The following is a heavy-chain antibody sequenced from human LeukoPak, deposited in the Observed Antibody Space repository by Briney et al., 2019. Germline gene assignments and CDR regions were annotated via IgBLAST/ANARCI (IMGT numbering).Heavy chain of an antibody. Sequence: GGSLRLSCAASGFTFSSYSMNWVRQAPGKGLEWVSYISSSSSTIYYADSVKGRFTISRDNAKNSLYLQMNSLRAEDTAVYYCATLAQRIASSADYWGQGTLVTVSS. CDR3: ATLAQRIASSADY. D-gene: IGHD6-13*01. V-gene: IGHV3-48*01. J-gene: IGHJ4*02. CDR2: ISSSSSTI. CDR1: GFTFSSYS.